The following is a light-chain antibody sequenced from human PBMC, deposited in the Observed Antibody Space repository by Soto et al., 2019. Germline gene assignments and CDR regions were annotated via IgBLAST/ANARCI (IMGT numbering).Light chain of an antibody. Sequence: MSQYRNTLAEGARVDVGGRCRASQYISKWLAWYQQRPGKAPSLLITDASKLESGVPSRFSGSGSGTEITRTTSSRQPEYSAAHPIPHPPTTPAPFAQGTKVDIK. V-gene: IGKV1-5*01. CDR3: PHPPTTPAP. J-gene: IGKJ1*01. CDR2: DAS. CDR1: QYISKW.